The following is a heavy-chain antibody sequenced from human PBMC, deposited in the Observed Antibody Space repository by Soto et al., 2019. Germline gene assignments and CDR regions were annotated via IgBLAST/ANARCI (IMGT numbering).Heavy chain of an antibody. CDR1: GFTFSSYG. D-gene: IGHD2-2*01. J-gene: IGHJ6*03. CDR3: AREEYCSSTSCYADTGPQVPIYYYYYMDV. CDR2: IWYDGSNK. Sequence: GGSLRLSCAASGFTFSSYGMHWVRQAPGKGLEWVAVIWYDGSNKYYADSVKGRFTISRDNSKNTLYLQMNSLRAEDTAVYYWAREEYCSSTSCYADTGPQVPIYYYYYMDVWGKGTTVTVSS. V-gene: IGHV3-33*01.